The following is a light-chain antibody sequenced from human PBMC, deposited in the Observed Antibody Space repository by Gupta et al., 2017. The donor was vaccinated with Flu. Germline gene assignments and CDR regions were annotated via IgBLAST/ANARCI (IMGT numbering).Light chain of an antibody. V-gene: IGKV1-39*01. CDR1: QNIRTL. CDR2: DAS. CDR3: QRSYRNPRT. Sequence: PSSLSPPVGDRVTITCRTSQNIRTLLNWYQQTTGKAPKLLLCDASSLQSGVPSRFSRRGSGTDFTLTMSSMKTEDSATSFGQRSYRNPRTFGLGATLEI. J-gene: IGKJ1*01.